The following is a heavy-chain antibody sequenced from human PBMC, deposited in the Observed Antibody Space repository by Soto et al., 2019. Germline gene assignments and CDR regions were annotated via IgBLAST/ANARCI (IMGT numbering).Heavy chain of an antibody. V-gene: IGHV3-74*01. CDR3: AREEGAAFYYDGMDF. CDR1: GFTFSSYW. J-gene: IGHJ6*02. CDR2: INSDGRST. Sequence: EVQLVESGGGLVQPGGSLRLSCAASGFTFSSYWMHWVRQAPGKGLVWVSRINSDGRSTSYADSVKGRFTISRDNAKNTLYLNMNSLRAEDTAVYYCAREEGAAFYYDGMDFWGQGTTVTVSS.